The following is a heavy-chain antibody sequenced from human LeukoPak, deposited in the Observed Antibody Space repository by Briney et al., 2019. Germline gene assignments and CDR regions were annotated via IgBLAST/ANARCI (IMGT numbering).Heavy chain of an antibody. CDR3: AKDWTYGSGSYLGEAPNWFDP. CDR1: GFTFSNYW. J-gene: IGHJ5*02. Sequence: PGGSLRLSCTVSGFTFSNYWMRWVRQAPGKGLEWVASIDKDGSEKRYVDSAKGRFTISRDNTKNTLYLQMNSLRAEDTAVYYCAKDWTYGSGSYLGEAPNWFDPWGQGTLVTVSS. V-gene: IGHV3-7*03. CDR2: IDKDGSEK. D-gene: IGHD3-10*01.